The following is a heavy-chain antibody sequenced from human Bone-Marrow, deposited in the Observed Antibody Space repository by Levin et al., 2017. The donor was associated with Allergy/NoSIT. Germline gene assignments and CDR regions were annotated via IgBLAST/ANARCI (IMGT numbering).Heavy chain of an antibody. CDR2: ISGSGGSD. CDR3: AKDPDSKPLWLGDLLYSGFSMDV. J-gene: IGHJ6*02. Sequence: GESLKISCVGSGFTFKSFVISWVRQAPGKGLEYLSSISGSGGSDYYADSVNGRFTVSIDNSQNTVYLQMNNVRAEDTGVYYCAKDPDSKPLWLGDLLYSGFSMDVWGQGTAVAVSS. D-gene: IGHD3-10*01. V-gene: IGHV3-23*01. CDR1: GFTFKSFV.